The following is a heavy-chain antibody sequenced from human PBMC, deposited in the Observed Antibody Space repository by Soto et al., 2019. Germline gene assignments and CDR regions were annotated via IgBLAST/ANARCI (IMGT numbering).Heavy chain of an antibody. CDR3: AREGDRPSYYYGMDV. D-gene: IGHD3-16*01. CDR1: GYSFTRYG. J-gene: IGHJ6*02. CDR2: ISGYNGKT. Sequence: QVQLVQSGNEVKKPGASVNVSCKASGYSFTRYGISWVRQAPGQGLEWMGWISGYNGKTKYAQKLQGRVSMTTDTSTRTAYMELRSLGSDDTAVYYCAREGDRPSYYYGMDVWGQGTTVTVSS. V-gene: IGHV1-18*01.